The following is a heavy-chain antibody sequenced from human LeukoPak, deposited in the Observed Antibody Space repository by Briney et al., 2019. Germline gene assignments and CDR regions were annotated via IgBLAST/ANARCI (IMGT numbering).Heavy chain of an antibody. CDR3: ARRLVGNSASWGASDI. J-gene: IGHJ3*02. Sequence: PSETLSLTCTVSGGSISSHYWGWIRQPPGKGLEWIGYIYYSGSTNYNPSLKSRVTISVDTSKNQFSLKLSSLTAADTAVYYCARRLVGNSASWGASDIWGQGTMVTVSS. D-gene: IGHD6-13*01. CDR1: GGSISSHY. CDR2: IYYSGST. V-gene: IGHV4-59*08.